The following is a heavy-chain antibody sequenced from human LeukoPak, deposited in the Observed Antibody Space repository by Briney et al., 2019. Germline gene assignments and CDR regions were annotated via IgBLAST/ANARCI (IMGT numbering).Heavy chain of an antibody. CDR1: GGTFSSYA. V-gene: IGHV1-69*13. CDR3: ARDHGSNWGPDNRFDP. CDR2: IIPIFGTA. Sequence: ASVKVSCKASGGTFSSYAISWVRQAPGQGLEWMGGIIPIFGTANYAQKFQGRVTITADESTSTAYMELSSLRSEDTAVYYCARDHGSNWGPDNRFDPWGQGILVTVSS. D-gene: IGHD7-27*01. J-gene: IGHJ5*02.